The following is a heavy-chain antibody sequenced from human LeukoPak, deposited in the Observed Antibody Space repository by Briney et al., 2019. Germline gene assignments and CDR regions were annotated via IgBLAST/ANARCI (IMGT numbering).Heavy chain of an antibody. J-gene: IGHJ4*02. D-gene: IGHD6-19*01. Sequence: SVKVSCKASGYTFTSYAISWVRQAPGQGLEWMGGIIPIFGTANYAQKFQGRVTITADESTSTAYMELSSLRSEDTAVYYCAREGAPGKAVARYWGQGTLVTVSS. V-gene: IGHV1-69*13. CDR1: GYTFTSYA. CDR3: AREGAPGKAVARY. CDR2: IIPIFGTA.